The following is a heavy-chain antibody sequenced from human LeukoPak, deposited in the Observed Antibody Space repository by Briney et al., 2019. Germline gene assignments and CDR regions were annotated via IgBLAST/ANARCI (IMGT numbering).Heavy chain of an antibody. CDR1: GFTFSGYS. J-gene: IGHJ5*02. CDR3: AKWAYVGIAAAGRAFWFDP. D-gene: IGHD6-13*01. Sequence: GGSLRLSCAASGFTFSGYSMNWVRQAPGKGLEWVSTISSRSDYIYYADSVKGRFTISRDNAKNSVYLQMNSLRAEDTAVYYCAKWAYVGIAAAGRAFWFDPWGQGTLVTVSS. V-gene: IGHV3-21*01. CDR2: ISSRSDYI.